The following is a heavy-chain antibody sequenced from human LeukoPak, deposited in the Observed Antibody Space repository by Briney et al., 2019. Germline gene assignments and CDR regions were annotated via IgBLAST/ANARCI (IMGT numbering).Heavy chain of an antibody. D-gene: IGHD1-1*01. J-gene: IGHJ4*02. CDR1: GGTFIRYA. Sequence: ASVKVSFKASGGTFIRYAISWVRQAPGQGLERRGRIIAIFGTANYAQKFQGSVTITTDESTSTAYMELSSLRSEDTAVYYCARGGYVGYYFDYWGQGTLVTVSS. CDR2: IIAIFGTA. V-gene: IGHV1-69*05. CDR3: ARGGYVGYYFDY.